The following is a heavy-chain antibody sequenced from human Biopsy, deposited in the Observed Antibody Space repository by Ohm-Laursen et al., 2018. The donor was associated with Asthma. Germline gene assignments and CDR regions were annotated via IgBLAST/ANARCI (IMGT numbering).Heavy chain of an antibody. Sequence: SLRLSCSASGFTFGNFWMSWARQTPGKGLEWVATLTGDGSQKFYVDSVTGRFTISRDNSKNTVYLQMNSLTGEDTAVYYCAKDKGGPRIGVAGTFDHWGQGTLVTVSS. D-gene: IGHD6-13*01. CDR1: GFTFGNFW. CDR3: AKDKGGPRIGVAGTFDH. J-gene: IGHJ4*02. V-gene: IGHV3-7*03. CDR2: LTGDGSQK.